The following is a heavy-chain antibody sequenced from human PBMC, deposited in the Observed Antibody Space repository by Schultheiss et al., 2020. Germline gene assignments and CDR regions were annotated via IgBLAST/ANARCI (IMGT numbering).Heavy chain of an antibody. Sequence: SETLSLTCAVYGGSFSGYYWSWIRQPPGKGLEWIGSIYYSGSTNYNPSLKSRVTISVDTSKNQFSLKLSSVTAADTAVYYCARATQIRAWFGELLSSYFDYWGQGTLVTVSS. CDR2: IYYSGST. D-gene: IGHD3-10*01. CDR1: GGSFSGYY. CDR3: ARATQIRAWFGELLSSYFDY. J-gene: IGHJ4*02. V-gene: IGHV4-34*01.